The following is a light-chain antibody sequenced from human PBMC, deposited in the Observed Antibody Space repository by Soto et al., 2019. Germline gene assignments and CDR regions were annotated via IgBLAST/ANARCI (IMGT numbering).Light chain of an antibody. J-gene: IGKJ4*01. CDR1: QGISSA. CDR3: QHFNSYPLT. Sequence: IQLTQSPSSLSASVGDRVTITCRASQGISSALAWYQQKPGKGPKLLMYDASSLESGVSSRFSGSGSGTDFTLTISILQPEDFATYYCQHFNSYPLTFGGGTKVEIK. V-gene: IGKV1-13*02. CDR2: DAS.